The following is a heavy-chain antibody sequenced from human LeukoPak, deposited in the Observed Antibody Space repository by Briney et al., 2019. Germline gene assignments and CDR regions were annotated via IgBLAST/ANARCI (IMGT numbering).Heavy chain of an antibody. V-gene: IGHV3-7*01. CDR2: IKQDASEI. CDR1: GFTFSSYW. J-gene: IGHJ4*02. Sequence: GGSLRLSCAASGFTFSSYWMSWVRQAPGKGLEWVANIKQDASEIYYVASVRGRFTISRDNAKNSVFLQMNSLRAEDTAVYYCATDGGPFDNWGQGILVTVSS. CDR3: ATDGGPFDN. D-gene: IGHD3-10*01.